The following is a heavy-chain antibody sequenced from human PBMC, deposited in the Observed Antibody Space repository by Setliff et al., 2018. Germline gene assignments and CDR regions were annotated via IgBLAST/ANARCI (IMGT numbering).Heavy chain of an antibody. Sequence: GGSLRLSCAASGFTFSNYEMNWVRQAPGKGLEWVSYINSGGSLIYYADSVKGRFTISRDNAKSSLYLQMNSLRAEDTAVYYCARDLERFQAAMIFDYWGQGTLVTVSS. J-gene: IGHJ4*02. CDR3: ARDLERFQAAMIFDY. CDR1: GFTFSNYE. V-gene: IGHV3-48*03. CDR2: INSGGSLI. D-gene: IGHD5-18*01.